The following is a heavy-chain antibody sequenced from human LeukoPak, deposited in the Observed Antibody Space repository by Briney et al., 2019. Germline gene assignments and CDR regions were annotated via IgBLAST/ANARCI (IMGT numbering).Heavy chain of an antibody. J-gene: IGHJ4*02. CDR1: GFTFSSYA. CDR3: ARVALAAHHDY. V-gene: IGHV3-64*01. CDR2: ISSNGGST. D-gene: IGHD6-19*01. Sequence: EAGGSLRLSCAASGFTFSSYAMNWVRQDPGKGLEYVSAISSNGGSTYYANSVKGRFTISRDNSNHTLYLQMGSLRAEAMAVYYCARVALAAHHDYWGQGTLVTVSS.